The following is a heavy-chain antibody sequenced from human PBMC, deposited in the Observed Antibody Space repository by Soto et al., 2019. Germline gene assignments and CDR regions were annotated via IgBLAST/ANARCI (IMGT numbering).Heavy chain of an antibody. CDR2: IDPNSGGT. J-gene: IGHJ4*02. Sequence: QVQLVQSGAEVKKPGASVKVSCKASRYTFTGYYMHWVRQAPGQGLEWMGWIDPNSGGTDYAQKFQGRVTMTRDTSISTAYMELSRLRLDDTAVYYCARVMSGSYLGHGYYFDYWGQGTLVTVYS. CDR3: ARVMSGSYLGHGYYFDY. CDR1: RYTFTGYY. D-gene: IGHD1-26*01. V-gene: IGHV1-2*02.